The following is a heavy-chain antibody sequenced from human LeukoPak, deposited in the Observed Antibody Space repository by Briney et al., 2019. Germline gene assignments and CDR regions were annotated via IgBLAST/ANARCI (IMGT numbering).Heavy chain of an antibody. Sequence: SETLSLTCTVSGGSISSSSYYWGWIRQPPVKGLEGFGSIFYSGSTYYNPSLKSQVTIPVDASKNQFSLKLSSVTAADTAVYYCATAPLYAFVIWGQGTMVTVSS. CDR1: GGSISSSSYY. J-gene: IGHJ3*02. CDR2: IFYSGST. V-gene: IGHV4-39*01. CDR3: ATAPLYAFVI.